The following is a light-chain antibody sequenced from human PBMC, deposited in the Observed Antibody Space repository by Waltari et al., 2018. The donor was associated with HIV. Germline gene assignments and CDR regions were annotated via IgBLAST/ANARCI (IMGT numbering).Light chain of an antibody. J-gene: IGKJ2*01. V-gene: IGKV1-12*01. CDR2: AAS. CDR1: QDIARW. Sequence: DIQMTQSPSSVSAFVGDRVTITCRASQDIARWLAWYQQKPGKAPKLLIYAASSLHSGVPSRFSGNGSGTDFTLTISSLQPADSATYHCQQSKTFPLDFGQGSKLEI. CDR3: QQSKTFPLD.